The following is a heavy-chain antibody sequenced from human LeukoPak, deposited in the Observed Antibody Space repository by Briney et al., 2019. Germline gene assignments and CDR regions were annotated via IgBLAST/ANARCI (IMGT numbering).Heavy chain of an antibody. CDR2: ISAYNGNT. V-gene: IGHV1-18*01. CDR3: ALGEYYGSGSYYIPFYYYGMDV. J-gene: IGHJ6*02. Sequence: ASVKVSCKASGYTFTSYGTSWVRRAPGQGLEWMGWISAYNGNTNYAQKFQGRVTMATDTSTSTAYMELRSLRSDDTAVYYCALGEYYGSGSYYIPFYYYGMDVWGQGTTVTVSS. CDR1: GYTFTSYG. D-gene: IGHD3-10*01.